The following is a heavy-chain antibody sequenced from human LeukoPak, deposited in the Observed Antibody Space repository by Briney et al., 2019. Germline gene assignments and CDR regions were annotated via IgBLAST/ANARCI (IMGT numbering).Heavy chain of an antibody. CDR3: AKDRSSWYYPFDS. D-gene: IGHD3-3*01. Sequence: GGSLRLSCVASGFTFSSYAMSWVRQAPVKGLEWVSVVSGGGHNTYYADSVKGRFTMSRDNSKRTVYLQMNSLRAEDTAVYYCAKDRSSWYYPFDSWGQGTLVTVSS. J-gene: IGHJ4*02. CDR2: VSGGGHNT. CDR1: GFTFSSYA. V-gene: IGHV3-23*01.